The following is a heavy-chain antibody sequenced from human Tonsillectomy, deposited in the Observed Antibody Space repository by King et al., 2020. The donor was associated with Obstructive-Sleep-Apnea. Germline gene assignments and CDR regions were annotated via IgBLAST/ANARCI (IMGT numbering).Heavy chain of an antibody. CDR1: GFPFDVYA. D-gene: IGHD3-10*02. CDR3: ARARDTPKYGTSGRCSGYFDC. J-gene: IGHJ4*02. CDR2: IDRNNENI. Sequence: VQLVESGGGSVQPGTSLRLSCAASGFPFDVYAMHWVRQVPGKGLEWVSSIDRNNENIEYADSVKGRFTISRDNAKNSLFLQMKSLRTDDTALYYCARARDTPKYGTSGRCSGYFDCWGQGTLVTVSS. V-gene: IGHV3-9*01.